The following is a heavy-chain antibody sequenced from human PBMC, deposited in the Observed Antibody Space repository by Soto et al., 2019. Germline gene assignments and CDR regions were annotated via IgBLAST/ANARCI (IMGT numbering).Heavy chain of an antibody. V-gene: IGHV4-34*01. CDR1: GGCFSGYY. J-gene: IGHJ6*03. CDR3: ARGAKRGYSYGRDYYYYMDV. CDR2: INHSGST. Sequence: PSETLSLTCAVYGGCFSGYYWSWIRQPPGKGLEWIGEINHSGSTNYNPSLKSRVTISVDTSKNQFSLKLSSVTAADTAVYYCARGAKRGYSYGRDYYYYMDVWGKGTTVTVSS. D-gene: IGHD5-18*01.